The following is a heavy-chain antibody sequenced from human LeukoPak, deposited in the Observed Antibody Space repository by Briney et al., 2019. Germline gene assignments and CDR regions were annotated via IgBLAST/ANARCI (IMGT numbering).Heavy chain of an antibody. V-gene: IGHV4-61*02. CDR2: IYTSGST. CDR1: GGSISSGSYY. D-gene: IGHD4-17*01. Sequence: SQTLSLTCTVSGGSISSGSYYWSWIRQPAGKGLEWIGRIYTSGSTNYNPSLKSRVTISVDTSKNQFSLKLSSVTAADTAVYYCARAPLDYGDYAYYFDYWGQGTLVTVSS. CDR3: ARAPLDYGDYAYYFDY. J-gene: IGHJ4*02.